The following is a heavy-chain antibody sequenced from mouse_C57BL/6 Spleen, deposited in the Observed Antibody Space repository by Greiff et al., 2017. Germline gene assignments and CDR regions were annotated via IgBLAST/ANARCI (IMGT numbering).Heavy chain of an antibody. CDR2: ISNGGGST. J-gene: IGHJ2*01. D-gene: IGHD1-1*01. Sequence: EVKLVESGGGLVQPGGSLKLSCAASGFTFSDYYMYWVRQTPEKRLEWVAYISNGGGSTYYPDTVKGRFTISRDNAKNTLYLQMSRLKSEDTAMYYCARPYYDGSLEGYFDYWGQGTTLTVAS. V-gene: IGHV5-12*01. CDR1: GFTFSDYY. CDR3: ARPYYDGSLEGYFDY.